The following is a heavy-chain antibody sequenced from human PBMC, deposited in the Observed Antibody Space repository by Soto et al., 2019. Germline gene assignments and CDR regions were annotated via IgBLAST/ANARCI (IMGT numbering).Heavy chain of an antibody. CDR3: AKDQRDTARAPDY. D-gene: IGHD5-18*01. Sequence: QVQLVESGGGVVQPGRSLRLSCAASGFTFSSYGMHWVRQAPGKGLEWVAVISYDGSNKYYADSVKGRFTISRDNSKNTLYLQMNSLRAEDTAVYYCAKDQRDTARAPDYWGQGTLVTVSS. V-gene: IGHV3-30*18. J-gene: IGHJ4*02. CDR1: GFTFSSYG. CDR2: ISYDGSNK.